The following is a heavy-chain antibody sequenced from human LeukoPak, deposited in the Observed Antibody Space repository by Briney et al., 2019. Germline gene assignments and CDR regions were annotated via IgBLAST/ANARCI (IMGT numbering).Heavy chain of an antibody. V-gene: IGHV3-7*01. D-gene: IGHD4-23*01. Sequence: GGSLRLSCAASGFTFSSYWMTWVRQAPGKGLEWVANINQDESEKYYVDSVKGRFTISRDNSKNTLYLQVNSLRAEDTAVYYCAKDDYGGIFDYWGQGTLVTVSS. CDR1: GFTFSSYW. CDR3: AKDDYGGIFDY. CDR2: INQDESEK. J-gene: IGHJ4*02.